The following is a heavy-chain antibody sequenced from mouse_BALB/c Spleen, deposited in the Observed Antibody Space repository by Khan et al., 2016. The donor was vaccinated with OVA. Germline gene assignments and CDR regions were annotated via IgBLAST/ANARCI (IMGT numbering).Heavy chain of an antibody. CDR1: GYTFTSYV. D-gene: IGHD2-14*01. Sequence: VHLPPSCPALATPGASVKMSCKASGYTFTSYVMHWLRQKPGQGLEWIGYIYPYNDDTKYNEKFKGKATLTSDKSSSTAYMELSSLTSEDSAVYYCVKNYRYDVYFDYWGQGTTLTVSS. CDR3: VKNYRYDVYFDY. V-gene: IGHV1S136*01. J-gene: IGHJ2*01. CDR2: IYPYNDDT.